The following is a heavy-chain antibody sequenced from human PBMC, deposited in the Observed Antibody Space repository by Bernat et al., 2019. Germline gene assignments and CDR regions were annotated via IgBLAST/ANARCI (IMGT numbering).Heavy chain of an antibody. CDR3: ARVGDDFSGGSCYADY. CDR1: GFTFSSYE. V-gene: IGHV3-48*03. J-gene: IGHJ4*02. Sequence: EVQLVESGGGLVQPGGSLRLSCAASGFTFSSYEMNWVRQAPGKGLEWVSYISSSGSTIYYADSVNGWFTMSGDNRKNARYLQTNSLRAEDTAVYYCARVGDDFSGGSCYADYWGQGTLVTVPA. D-gene: IGHD2-15*01. CDR2: ISSSGSTI.